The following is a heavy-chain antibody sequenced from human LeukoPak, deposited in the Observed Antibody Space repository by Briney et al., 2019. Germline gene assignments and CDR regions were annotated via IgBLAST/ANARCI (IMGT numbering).Heavy chain of an antibody. CDR2: ISGSGGST. V-gene: IGHV3-23*01. CDR1: GFTFSSYA. Sequence: QPGGSLRLSCAASGFTFSSYAMSWVRQAPGKGLEWVSAISGSGGSTHYADSVKGRFTISRDNSKNTLYLQMNSLRAEDTAVYYCAKDSSRIYYYGMDVWGQGTTVTVSS. D-gene: IGHD6-13*01. CDR3: AKDSSRIYYYGMDV. J-gene: IGHJ6*02.